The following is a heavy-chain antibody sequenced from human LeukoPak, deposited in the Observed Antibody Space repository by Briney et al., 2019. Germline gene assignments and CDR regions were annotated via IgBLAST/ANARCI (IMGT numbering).Heavy chain of an antibody. J-gene: IGHJ4*02. D-gene: IGHD4-17*01. CDR2: INWNGGST. V-gene: IGHV3-20*04. CDR3: ARDYADYGDYIYFDY. Sequence: GGSLRLSCARSGFTFDDYGMSWVRQAPGEGLEWVSGINWNGGSTGYADSVKGRFTISRDNAKNSLYLQMNSLRAEDTALYYCARDYADYGDYIYFDYWGQGTLVTVSS. CDR1: GFTFDDYG.